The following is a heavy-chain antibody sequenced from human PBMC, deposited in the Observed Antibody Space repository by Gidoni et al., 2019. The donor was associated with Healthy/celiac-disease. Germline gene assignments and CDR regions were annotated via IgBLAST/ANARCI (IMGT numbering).Heavy chain of an antibody. D-gene: IGHD6-19*01. V-gene: IGHV3-23*01. Sequence: EVQLLESGGGLVPPGGSLRLSRAASGFTFSSYAMSWVRQAPGKGLEWVSAIRGSGGSTYYADSVKGRFTISRDNSKNTLYLQMNSLRAEDTAVYYCAKDKVAVAGTHAFDIWGQGTMVTVSS. CDR2: IRGSGGST. J-gene: IGHJ3*02. CDR1: GFTFSSYA. CDR3: AKDKVAVAGTHAFDI.